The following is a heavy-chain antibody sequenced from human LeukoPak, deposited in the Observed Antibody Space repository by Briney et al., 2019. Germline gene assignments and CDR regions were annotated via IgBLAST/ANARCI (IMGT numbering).Heavy chain of an antibody. CDR3: ARLEMYNYDSSGYYLGGYFDY. Sequence: ASVKVSCKTSGYNFNNYGISWVRQAPGQGLEWMGWISAYSGDTNYAQKLQGGVTMTTDTSTSTAYMELRSLRSDDTAVYYCARLEMYNYDSSGYYLGGYFDYWGQGTLVTVSS. CDR1: GYNFNNYG. J-gene: IGHJ4*02. CDR2: ISAYSGDT. D-gene: IGHD3-22*01. V-gene: IGHV1-18*01.